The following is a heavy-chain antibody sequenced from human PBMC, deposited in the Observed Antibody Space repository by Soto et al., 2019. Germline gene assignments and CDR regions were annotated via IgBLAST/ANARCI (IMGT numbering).Heavy chain of an antibody. V-gene: IGHV1-69*01. D-gene: IGHD2-15*01. J-gene: IGHJ2*01. CDR1: GNTFSNYA. CDR2: IIPSFGTA. CDR3: PRPSSTATERYLAR. Sequence: QVQLVQSGAEVKKPGSSVRVSCKASGNTFSNYAISWVRQAPGQGLEWMGGIIPSFGTANYAQKLQARVTITADESTSTVYMELSSLRSDNTALYSCPRPSSTATERYLARWRRGTLVPVSS.